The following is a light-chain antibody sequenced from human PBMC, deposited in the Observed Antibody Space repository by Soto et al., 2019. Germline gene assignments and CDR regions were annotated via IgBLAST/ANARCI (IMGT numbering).Light chain of an antibody. CDR1: SSDVGSYNL. V-gene: IGLV2-23*02. CDR3: CSYAGSSTFPYV. J-gene: IGLJ1*01. Sequence: QSVLTQPDSVSGSPGQSITISCTGTSSDVGSYNLVSWYQHHPGKAPKLMIYEVSKRLSGVSNRFSGSKSGNTASLTISGLQAEDEADYYCCSYAGSSTFPYVFGTGTKVTVL. CDR2: EVS.